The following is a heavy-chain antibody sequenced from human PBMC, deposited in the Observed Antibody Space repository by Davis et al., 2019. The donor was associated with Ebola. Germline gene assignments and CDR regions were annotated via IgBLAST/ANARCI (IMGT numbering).Heavy chain of an antibody. CDR2: INPNSGGT. J-gene: IGHJ5*02. CDR3: ARGVYQLNH. D-gene: IGHD2-2*01. CDR1: RYTFTSYA. Sequence: SVTVSRLASRYTFTSYAMHWVRQAPGQGLEWMGWINPNSGGTNYAQKFQGWVTMTRDTSISTAYMELSRLRSDDTAVYYCARGVYQLNHWGQGTLVTVSS. V-gene: IGHV1-2*04.